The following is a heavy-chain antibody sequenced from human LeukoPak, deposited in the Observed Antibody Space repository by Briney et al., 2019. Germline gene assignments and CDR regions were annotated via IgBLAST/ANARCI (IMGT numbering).Heavy chain of an antibody. CDR2: IYYSGST. J-gene: IGHJ4*02. CDR3: ARQRGYCSSTSCSKKGGFDY. V-gene: IGHV4-39*01. Sequence: PSETLSLTCTVSGGSISSSSYYWGWIRQPPGKGLEWIGSIYYSGSTYYNPSLKSRVTISVDTSKNQFSLKLSSVTAADTAMYYCARQRGYCSSTSCSKKGGFDYWGQGTLVTVSS. D-gene: IGHD2-2*01. CDR1: GGSISSSSYY.